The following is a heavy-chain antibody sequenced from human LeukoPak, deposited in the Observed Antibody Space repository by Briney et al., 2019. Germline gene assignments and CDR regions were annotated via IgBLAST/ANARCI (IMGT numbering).Heavy chain of an antibody. V-gene: IGHV3-74*01. J-gene: IGHJ4*02. CDR2: INSDGSST. CDR3: ASLYDSSGYPFDY. CDR1: GFTFSSYS. Sequence: PGGSLRLSCAASGFTFSSYSMNWVRQAPGKGLVWVSRINSDGSSTNYADSVKGRFTISRDNAKNTLYLQMNSLRGEDTAVYYCASLYDSSGYPFDYWGQGTLVTVSS. D-gene: IGHD3-22*01.